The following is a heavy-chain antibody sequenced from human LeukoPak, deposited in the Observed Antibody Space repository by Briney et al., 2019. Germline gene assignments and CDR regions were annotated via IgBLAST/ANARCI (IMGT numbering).Heavy chain of an antibody. V-gene: IGHV4-4*02. CDR3: ARDYYDSSGYPTDAFDI. Sequence: SETLSLTCAVSGGSISSSNWWSWVRQPPGKGLEWIGEIYHSGSTNYNPSLKSRVTISVDKSKNQFSLKLSSVTAADTAVYYCARDYYDSSGYPTDAFDIWGQGTMVTVSS. CDR1: GGSISSSNW. D-gene: IGHD3-22*01. J-gene: IGHJ3*02. CDR2: IYHSGST.